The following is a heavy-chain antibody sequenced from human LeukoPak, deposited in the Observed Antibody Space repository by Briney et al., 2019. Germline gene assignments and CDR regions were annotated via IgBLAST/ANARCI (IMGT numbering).Heavy chain of an antibody. Sequence: PSETLSLTCTVSGDSISSGDYYWSWIRQPAGKGLEWIGYIYYSGSTKYNPSLKSRVTISVDTSKNQFSLRLSSVTAADTAVYYCARGVVIAPQTFDYWGQGTLVTVSS. CDR2: IYYSGST. CDR3: ARGVVIAPQTFDY. CDR1: GDSISSGDYY. D-gene: IGHD2-21*01. V-gene: IGHV4-61*10. J-gene: IGHJ4*02.